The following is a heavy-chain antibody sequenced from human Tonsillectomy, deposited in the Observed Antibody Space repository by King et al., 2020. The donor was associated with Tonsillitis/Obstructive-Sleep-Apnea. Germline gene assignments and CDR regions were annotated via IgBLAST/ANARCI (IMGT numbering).Heavy chain of an antibody. CDR1: GFTFSSYW. V-gene: IGHV3-74*01. CDR3: AKGVDTRGWVWMDV. D-gene: IGHD5-18*01. J-gene: IGHJ6*04. CDR2: INSDGSST. Sequence: VQLVESGGGLVQPGGSLRLSCAASGFTFSSYWMHWVRQAPGKGLMWVSRINSDGSSTSYADSVKGRFTISRDNAKNTLYLQMNSLRAEDTAVYYCAKGVDTRGWVWMDVWGKGTTVTVSS.